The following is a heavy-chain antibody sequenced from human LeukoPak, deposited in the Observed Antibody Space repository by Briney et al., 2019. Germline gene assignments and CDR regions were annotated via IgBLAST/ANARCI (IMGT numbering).Heavy chain of an antibody. D-gene: IGHD4-23*01. V-gene: IGHV3-48*03. Sequence: PGGSLRLSCAASGFIFSDYEMNWVRQAPGKGLEWVSFISGSSSSTFYADSVKGRFTVSRDNAKNSLYLQMNSLRDEDTAVYYCARNPGGIGDYWGQGTLVTVSS. CDR3: ARNPGGIGDY. J-gene: IGHJ4*02. CDR1: GFIFSDYE. CDR2: ISGSSSST.